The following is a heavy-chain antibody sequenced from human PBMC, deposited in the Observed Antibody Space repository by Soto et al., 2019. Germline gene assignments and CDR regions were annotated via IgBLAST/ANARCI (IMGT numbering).Heavy chain of an antibody. Sequence: PSETLSLTCTVSGGSMSGSYRSWIRQCPGKGLEWIAYIYYTGSPEYNPSLNSRVTISVDTSKNQFSLKLSAVTAADTAVYYCARGGWYLDYWGQGTLVTVSS. D-gene: IGHD6-19*01. CDR1: GGSMSGSY. V-gene: IGHV4-59*01. CDR3: ARGGWYLDY. J-gene: IGHJ4*02. CDR2: IYYTGSP.